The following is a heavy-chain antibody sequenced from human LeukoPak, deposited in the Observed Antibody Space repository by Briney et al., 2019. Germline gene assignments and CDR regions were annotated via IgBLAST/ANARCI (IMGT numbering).Heavy chain of an antibody. CDR3: ARGGRSVAGTWFDY. Sequence: PSQTLSLTCTVSGGSISSGGYYWSWIRQHPGKGLEWIGYIYYSGSTYYNPSLKSRVTISVDTSKNQFSLKLSSVTAADTAVYYCARGGRSVAGTWFDYWGQGTLVTVSS. J-gene: IGHJ4*02. CDR1: GGSISSGGYY. V-gene: IGHV4-31*03. D-gene: IGHD6-19*01. CDR2: IYYSGST.